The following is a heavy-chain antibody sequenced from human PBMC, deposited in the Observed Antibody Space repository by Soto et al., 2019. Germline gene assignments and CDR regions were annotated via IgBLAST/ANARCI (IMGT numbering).Heavy chain of an antibody. V-gene: IGHV3-11*01. CDR3: ARDRSAGLEWLSNYYYYGMDV. D-gene: IGHD3-3*01. CDR2: ISSSGSTI. Sequence: QVQLVESGGGLVKPGGSLRLSCAASGFTFSDYYMSWIRQAPGKGLEWVSYISSSGSTIYYADSVKGRFTISRDNAKNSLYLKMNSLRAEDTAVYYCARDRSAGLEWLSNYYYYGMDVWGQGTTVTVSS. J-gene: IGHJ6*02. CDR1: GFTFSDYY.